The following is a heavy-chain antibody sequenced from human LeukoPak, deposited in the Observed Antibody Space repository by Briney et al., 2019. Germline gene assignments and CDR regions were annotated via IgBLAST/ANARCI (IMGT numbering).Heavy chain of an antibody. V-gene: IGHV3-7*05. Sequence: GGSLRLSCVVSRFTFSNYWMAWVRQAPGKGLEWVASINKDGSEKYYVDSVKGRFTTSRDNAKNSLYLQMNSLRAEDTAVYYCARKLYYYDSGGSAGYAGWFDPWGQGTLVTVSS. CDR1: RFTFSNYW. J-gene: IGHJ5*02. D-gene: IGHD3-22*01. CDR2: INKDGSEK. CDR3: ARKLYYYDSGGSAGYAGWFDP.